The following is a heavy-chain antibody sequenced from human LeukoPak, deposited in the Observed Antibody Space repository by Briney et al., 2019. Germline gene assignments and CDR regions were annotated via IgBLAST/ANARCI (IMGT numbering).Heavy chain of an antibody. J-gene: IGHJ6*02. CDR3: ARGGDLNYSYYYAMDV. CDR2: VYTSGIT. D-gene: IGHD7-27*01. V-gene: IGHV4-61*02. CDR1: GDSINSGRFY. Sequence: SETLSLTCTVSGDSINSGRFYWNWIRQPAGKGPEWIGRVYTSGITNYSPSLKSRVTISLDTSKNQFSLKLSSVTAADTAVYYRARGGDLNYSYYYAMDVWGQGTTVTVSS.